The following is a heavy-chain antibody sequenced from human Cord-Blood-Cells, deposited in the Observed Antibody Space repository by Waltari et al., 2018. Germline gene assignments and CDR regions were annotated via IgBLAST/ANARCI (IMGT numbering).Heavy chain of an antibody. CDR3: AKEPTGYSSSWSFDY. CDR2: ISYDGSNK. Sequence: TFSSYGMHWVRQAPGKGLEWVAVISYDGSNKYYADSVKGRFTISRDNSKNTLYLQMNSLRAEDTAVYYCAKEPTGYSSSWSFDYWGQGTLVTVSS. CDR1: TFSSYG. J-gene: IGHJ4*02. D-gene: IGHD6-13*01. V-gene: IGHV3-30*18.